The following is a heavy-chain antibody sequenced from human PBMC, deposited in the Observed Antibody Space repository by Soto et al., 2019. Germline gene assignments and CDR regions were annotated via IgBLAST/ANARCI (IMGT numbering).Heavy chain of an antibody. D-gene: IGHD6-19*01. J-gene: IGHJ4*02. Sequence: QVQLQESGPGLVKPSETLSLTCTVSGGSISSYYWSWIRQPPGKGLEWIGYIYYSGSTNYNPSLKSRVTISXXTXKXXFSLKLSSVTAADTAVYYCARVDRDSSGWYSGFDYWGQGTLVTVSS. V-gene: IGHV4-59*01. CDR2: IYYSGST. CDR1: GGSISSYY. CDR3: ARVDRDSSGWYSGFDY.